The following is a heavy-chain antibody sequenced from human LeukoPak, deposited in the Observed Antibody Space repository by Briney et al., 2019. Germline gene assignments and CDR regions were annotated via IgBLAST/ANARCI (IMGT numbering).Heavy chain of an antibody. V-gene: IGHV3-73*01. CDR2: IRSKANSYAT. J-gene: IGHJ3*02. Sequence: GGSLRLSCAASGFTFSGSAMHWVRQASGKGLEWVGRIRSKANSYATAYAASVKGRFTISRDDSKNTAYLQMNSLKTEDTAVYYCTRPFYGDYEGDAFDIWGQGTMVTVSS. CDR1: GFTFSGSA. D-gene: IGHD4-17*01. CDR3: TRPFYGDYEGDAFDI.